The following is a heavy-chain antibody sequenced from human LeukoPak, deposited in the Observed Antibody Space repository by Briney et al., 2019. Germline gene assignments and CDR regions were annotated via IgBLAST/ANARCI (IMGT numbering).Heavy chain of an antibody. J-gene: IGHJ4*02. Sequence: ASVKVSCKTSGYIFTSNYIHWLRQAPGQGLEWMGIKNPATGGTSYAQKFQDRVTLTMDTSTRTVYMELSSLTSEDTAVYYCARAQGSGSSFSARVFDYWGQGTLVTVSS. CDR2: KNPATGGT. CDR3: ARAQGSGSSFSARVFDY. D-gene: IGHD6-13*01. CDR1: GYIFTSNY. V-gene: IGHV1-46*01.